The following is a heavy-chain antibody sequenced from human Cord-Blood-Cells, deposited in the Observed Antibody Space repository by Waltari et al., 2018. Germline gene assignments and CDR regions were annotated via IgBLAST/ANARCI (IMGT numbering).Heavy chain of an antibody. J-gene: IGHJ4*02. V-gene: IGHV1-69*09. D-gene: IGHD2-15*01. CDR3: ARSLGYCSGGSCFDY. CDR1: VGTFSSYA. Sequence: QGQLVQSGAECKTPGSSLKVSCNASVGTFSSYATSWLRQAPGQGLEWMGRIIPIHGRGNYVQQFQGRVTITADNSTSTAYVELGSLRAEDTAVYYCARSLGYCSGGSCFDYWGQGTLVTVAS. CDR2: IIPIHGRG.